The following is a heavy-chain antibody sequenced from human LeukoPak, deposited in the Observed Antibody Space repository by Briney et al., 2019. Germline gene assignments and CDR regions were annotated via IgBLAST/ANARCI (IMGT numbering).Heavy chain of an antibody. CDR3: ARGQWPDY. CDR2: ITSSSSYI. CDR1: GFTFSRYS. J-gene: IGHJ4*02. V-gene: IGHV3-21*01. Sequence: GGSLRLSCAVSGFTFSRYSMNWVRQAPGKGLEWDSSITSSSSYIAYSDSVKGRFTISRDNAKNSLYLQMNSLRAEDTAVFYWARGQWPDYWGEGTLLSVSS. D-gene: IGHD6-19*01.